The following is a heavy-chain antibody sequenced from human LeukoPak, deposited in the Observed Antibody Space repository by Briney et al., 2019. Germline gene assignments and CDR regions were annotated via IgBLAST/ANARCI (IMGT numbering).Heavy chain of an antibody. V-gene: IGHV4-39*07. J-gene: IGHJ5*02. D-gene: IGHD3-10*01. CDR1: GGSISSSSYY. CDR3: ARGLGPGNWFDP. CDR2: IYYSGST. Sequence: SETLSLTCTVSGGSISSSSYYWGWIRQPPGKGLEWIGSIYYSGSTYYNPSLKSRVTISVDTSKNQFSLKLSSVTAADTAMFYCARGLGPGNWFDPWGQGTLVTVSS.